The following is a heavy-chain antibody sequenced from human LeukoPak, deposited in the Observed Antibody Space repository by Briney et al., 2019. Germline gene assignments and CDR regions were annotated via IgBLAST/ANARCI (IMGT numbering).Heavy chain of an antibody. Sequence: SETLSLTCAVYGGSFSGYYWSWIRQPPGKGLEWIGEINHIGSTNYNPSLKNRVTISLDTSKNQFSVSLTSVTAADTAVYFCARGPNYQSLYNSYYFMNVWGKGTPVTVSS. CDR2: INHIGST. CDR3: ARGPNYQSLYNSYYFMNV. J-gene: IGHJ6*03. CDR1: GGSFSGYY. D-gene: IGHD4/OR15-4a*01. V-gene: IGHV4-34*01.